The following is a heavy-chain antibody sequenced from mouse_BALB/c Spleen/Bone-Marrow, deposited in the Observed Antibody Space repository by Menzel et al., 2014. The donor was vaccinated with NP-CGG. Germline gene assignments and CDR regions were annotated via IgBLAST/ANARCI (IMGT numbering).Heavy chain of an antibody. V-gene: IGHV5-6-5*01. CDR3: GRSPGGDVGIDL. J-gene: IGHJ3*02. CDR2: ISSGGVT. CDR1: GFSLSTYY. Sequence: EESGGRLVTPGTPLTLTCTVSGFSLSTYYMTWVRQAPGKGLEWTGIISSGGVTVYATWAKGRLTISKTSSTTVDLKMTSLTIEDTATYFCGRSPGGDVGIDLWGQGTLVTVS. D-gene: IGHD1-1*02.